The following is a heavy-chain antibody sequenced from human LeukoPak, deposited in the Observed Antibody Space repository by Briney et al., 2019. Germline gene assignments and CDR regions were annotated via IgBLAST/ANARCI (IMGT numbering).Heavy chain of an antibody. CDR1: GFTLSNYW. V-gene: IGHV3-74*01. CDR2: INTDGSST. J-gene: IGHJ4*02. CDR3: ARDSGYCSGGSCYPNFDY. D-gene: IGHD2-15*01. Sequence: GGSLRLSCAASGFTLSNYWIHWVRQAPGKGLVWVSRINTDGSSTNYADSVRGRFTVSRDNSKNTLYLQMNSLRAEDTAVYYCARDSGYCSGGSCYPNFDYWGQGTLVTVSS.